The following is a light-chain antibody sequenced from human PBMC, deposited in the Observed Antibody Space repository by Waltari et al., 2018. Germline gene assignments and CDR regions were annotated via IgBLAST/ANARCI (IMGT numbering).Light chain of an antibody. Sequence: QSALPPPASVSGSPGHSITISSTGTTSDVGGYNFVSWYQQYPGKAPKVVIYDVTKRPSGVSDRFSGSKSGNTASLTISGLQAEDEADYHCSSDTSTITWVFGGGTKLTVL. V-gene: IGLV2-14*03. CDR3: SSDTSTITWV. J-gene: IGLJ3*02. CDR1: TSDVGGYNF. CDR2: DVT.